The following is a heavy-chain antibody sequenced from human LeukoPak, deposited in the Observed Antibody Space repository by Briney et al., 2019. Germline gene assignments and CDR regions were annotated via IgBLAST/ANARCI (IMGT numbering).Heavy chain of an antibody. V-gene: IGHV3-30*18. CDR1: GFTFSSYG. CDR2: ISYDGSNK. Sequence: GRSLRLSCAASGFTFSSYGMHWVRQAPGKGLEWVAVISYDGSNKYYADSVEGRFTISRDNSKNTLYLQMNSLRAEDTAVYYCAKDRGGTLDIWGQGTMVTVSS. D-gene: IGHD3-10*01. CDR3: AKDRGGTLDI. J-gene: IGHJ3*02.